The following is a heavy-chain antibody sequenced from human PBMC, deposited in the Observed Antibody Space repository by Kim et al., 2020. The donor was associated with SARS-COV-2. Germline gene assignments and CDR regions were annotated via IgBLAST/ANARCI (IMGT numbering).Heavy chain of an antibody. CDR1: GYTFTSYG. J-gene: IGHJ4*02. V-gene: IGHV1-18*01. D-gene: IGHD3-10*01. Sequence: ASVKVSCKASGYTFTSYGINWMRQAPGQGLEWMGWISAYNGHTNYAQKFQGRVTMTTDTSTTTAYLELRSLSSDDTAVYYCAREWGDWGQGTLVTVSS. CDR3: AREWGD. CDR2: ISAYNGHT.